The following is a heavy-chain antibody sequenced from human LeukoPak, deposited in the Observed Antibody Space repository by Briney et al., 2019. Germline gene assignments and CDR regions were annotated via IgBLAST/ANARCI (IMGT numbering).Heavy chain of an antibody. CDR3: ARVGDYSYGNH. CDR2: IYYSGST. V-gene: IGHV4-59*01. J-gene: IGHJ5*02. D-gene: IGHD5-18*01. CDR1: GGSISSYY. Sequence: PSETLSLTCTVSGGSISSYYWSWIRQPPGKGLEWIGYIYYSGSTNYNPSLKSRVTISVDTSKNQFSLKLSSVTAADTAVYYCARVGDYSYGNHWGQGTLVTVSS.